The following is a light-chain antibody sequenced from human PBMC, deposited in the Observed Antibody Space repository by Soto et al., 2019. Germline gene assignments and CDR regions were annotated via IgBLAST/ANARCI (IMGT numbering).Light chain of an antibody. CDR3: QQYNNWPLT. CDR1: QSVSSN. Sequence: EIVMTQSPATLSVSPGERATLSCRASQSVSSNLAWYQQTPGQAPRLLIYGASTRATGIPARFSGSGSGTEFTLTISSLQSEDFAVYYCQQYNNWPLTYGQGTRLAIK. CDR2: GAS. J-gene: IGKJ5*01. V-gene: IGKV3-15*01.